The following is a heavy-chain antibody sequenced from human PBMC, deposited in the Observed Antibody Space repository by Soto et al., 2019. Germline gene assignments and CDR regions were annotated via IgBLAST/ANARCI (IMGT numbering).Heavy chain of an antibody. V-gene: IGHV1-18*01. CDR3: AREGSGGSWGGWFDP. CDR2: ISAYNGNT. J-gene: IGHJ5*02. D-gene: IGHD2-15*01. Sequence: QVQLVQSGAEVKKPGASVKVSCKASGYTFTSYGISWVRQAPGQGLEWMGWISAYNGNTNYAQKLQGRVTMTTETSTSTAYMELRSLRADDTAVYYCAREGSGGSWGGWFDPWGQGTLVTVSS. CDR1: GYTFTSYG.